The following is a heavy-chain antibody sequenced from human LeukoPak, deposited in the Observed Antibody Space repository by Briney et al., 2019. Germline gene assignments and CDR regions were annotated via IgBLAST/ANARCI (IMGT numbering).Heavy chain of an antibody. J-gene: IGHJ4*02. CDR3: ARDQAYSFDY. CDR1: GFTFSAYS. V-gene: IGHV3-48*01. CDR2: IGSSSSPI. Sequence: GGSLRLSCAASGFTFSAYSMNWVRQAPEKGLEWVSYIGSSSSPIYYADSVKGRFTISRDNAKNSLYLQMDSLRAEDTAVYYCARDQAYSFDYWGQRTLVTVSS. D-gene: IGHD4-11*01.